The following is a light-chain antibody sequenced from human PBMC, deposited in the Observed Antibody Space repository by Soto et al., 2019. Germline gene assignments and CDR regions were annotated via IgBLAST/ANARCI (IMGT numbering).Light chain of an antibody. CDR2: EVN. CDR3: CSYTSSNTYV. V-gene: IGLV2-14*01. Sequence: QSALTQPASVSGSPGQSITVSCTGTSSDIGGYNYVSWYQHHPGKAPQLIIYEVNLRPSGVSDRFSASKSGDTASLTISGLQAGDEADYYCCSYTSSNTYVFGAGTKLTVL. J-gene: IGLJ1*01. CDR1: SSDIGGYNY.